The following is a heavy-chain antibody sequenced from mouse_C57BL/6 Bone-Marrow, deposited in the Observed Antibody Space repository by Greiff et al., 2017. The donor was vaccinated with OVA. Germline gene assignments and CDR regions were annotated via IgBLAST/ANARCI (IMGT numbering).Heavy chain of an antibody. CDR2: INPSNGGT. CDR3: ARDITTVVATYYFDY. D-gene: IGHD1-1*01. CDR1: GYTFTSYW. J-gene: IGHJ2*01. Sequence: QVQLQQPGTELVKPGASVKLSCKASGYTFTSYWMHWVKQRPGQGLEWIGNINPSNGGTNYNEKFKSKATLTVDKSSSTAYMQLSSLTSEDSAVYYCARDITTVVATYYFDYWGQGTTLTVSS. V-gene: IGHV1-53*01.